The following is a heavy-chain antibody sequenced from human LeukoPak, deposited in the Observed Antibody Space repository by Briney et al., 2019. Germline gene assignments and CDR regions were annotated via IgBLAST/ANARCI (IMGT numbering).Heavy chain of an antibody. Sequence: GGSLRLSCAASGFTFSIYAMSWVRQAPGKGLEWVSASGSGGTAYADSVKGRFTISRDNSKNTLYLQMNSLRAEDTAVYYCAKKGYYDGSGYYMYYFDPGGQGTLVTVSS. V-gene: IGHV3-23*01. CDR1: GFTFSIYA. CDR2: SGSGGTA. J-gene: IGHJ4*02. D-gene: IGHD3-22*01. CDR3: AKKGYYDGSGYYMYYFDP.